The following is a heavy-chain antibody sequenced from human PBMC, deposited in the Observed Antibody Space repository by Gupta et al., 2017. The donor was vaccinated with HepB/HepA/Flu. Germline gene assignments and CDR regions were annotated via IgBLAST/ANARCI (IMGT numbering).Heavy chain of an antibody. CDR1: GFTFSSYE. V-gene: IGHV3-48*03. Sequence: EVQLVESGGGLVQPGGSLRLSCAATGFTFSSYEMNWVRQAPGKGLDWVSYISSSGSTTYYADSVKGRFTISRDNTKNSLYLQMNSLRAEDTAIYYCALSSRDGYNFDYWGQGTLVTVSS. D-gene: IGHD5-24*01. CDR2: ISSSGSTT. J-gene: IGHJ4*02. CDR3: ALSSRDGYNFDY.